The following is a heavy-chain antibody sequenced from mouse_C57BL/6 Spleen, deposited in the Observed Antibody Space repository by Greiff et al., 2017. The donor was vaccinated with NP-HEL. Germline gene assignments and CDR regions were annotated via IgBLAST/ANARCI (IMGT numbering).Heavy chain of an antibody. CDR1: GFSFNTYA. V-gene: IGHV10-1*01. CDR3: GRRDYDGYYVYFDV. Sequence: EVQVVESGGGLVQPKGSLKLSCAASGFSFNTYAMNWVRQAPGKGLEWVARISSKSNNYATYYADSVKDRFTISRDDSESMLYLQMNNLKTEDTAMDYCGRRDYDGYYVYFDVWGTGTTVTVSS. CDR2: ISSKSNNYAT. D-gene: IGHD2-3*01. J-gene: IGHJ1*03.